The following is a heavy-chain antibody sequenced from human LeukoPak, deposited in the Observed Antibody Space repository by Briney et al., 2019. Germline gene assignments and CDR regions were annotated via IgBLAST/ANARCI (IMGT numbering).Heavy chain of an antibody. Sequence: GGSLRLSCAASGFTFSSYSMNWVRQAPGKGLEWVSYISSSSSSTIYYADSVKGRFTISRDNAKNSLYLQMNSLRAEDTAVYYCARDRENWNDFDYWGQGTLVTVSS. CDR2: ISSSSSSTI. V-gene: IGHV3-48*04. CDR3: ARDRENWNDFDY. J-gene: IGHJ4*02. CDR1: GFTFSSYS. D-gene: IGHD1-1*01.